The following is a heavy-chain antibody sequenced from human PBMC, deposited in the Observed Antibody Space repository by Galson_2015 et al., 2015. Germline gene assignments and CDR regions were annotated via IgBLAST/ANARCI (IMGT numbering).Heavy chain of an antibody. Sequence: SLRLSCAASGFTFSSYAMSWVRQAPGKGLEWVSAISGSGGSTYYADSVKGRFTISRDNSKNTLYLQMNSLRAEDTAVYYCARDQGDYSSYTPSYYFYYYMDVWGKGTTVTVSS. CDR2: ISGSGGST. J-gene: IGHJ6*03. V-gene: IGHV3-23*01. CDR3: ARDQGDYSSYTPSYYFYYYMDV. CDR1: GFTFSSYA. D-gene: IGHD4-11*01.